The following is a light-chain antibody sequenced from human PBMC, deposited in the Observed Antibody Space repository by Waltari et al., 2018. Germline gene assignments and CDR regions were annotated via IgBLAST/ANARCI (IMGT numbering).Light chain of an antibody. V-gene: IGKV3-11*01. J-gene: IGKJ4*01. Sequence: EIVLTQPPATLSLSPGQRATLSCRASESIASHLAWFRQKPGQPPRLLIYDASTRATGIPARFSGSGFGTDFTLTISSLEPEDFAVYFCQQGSMWPLTFGGGTTVEIK. CDR2: DAS. CDR3: QQGSMWPLT. CDR1: ESIASH.